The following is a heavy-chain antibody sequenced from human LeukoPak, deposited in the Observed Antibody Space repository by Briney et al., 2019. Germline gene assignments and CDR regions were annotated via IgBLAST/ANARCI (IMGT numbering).Heavy chain of an antibody. CDR1: GFTFSSYA. CDR3: ARDLIRFSGRIAAAGTGSIDY. CDR2: ISYDGSNK. D-gene: IGHD6-13*01. J-gene: IGHJ4*02. V-gene: IGHV3-30*04. Sequence: PGRSLRLSCAASGFTFSSYAMHWVPQAPGKGLEWVAVISYDGSNKYYADSVKGRFTISRDNSKNTLYLQMSSLRAEDTAVYYCARDLIRFSGRIAAAGTGSIDYWGQGTLVTVSS.